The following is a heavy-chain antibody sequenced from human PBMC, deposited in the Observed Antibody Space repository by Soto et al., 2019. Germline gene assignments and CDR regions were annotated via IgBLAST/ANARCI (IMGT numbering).Heavy chain of an antibody. CDR3: ARLRNYGSGSRYYYYYSGMDV. Sequence: SETLSLTCTVSGGSISSSSYYWGWIRQPPGKGLEWIGSIYYSGSTYYNPSLKSRVTISVDTSKNQFSLKLSSVTAADTAVYYCARLRNYGSGSRYYYYYSGMDVWGQGTTVTVSS. CDR1: GGSISSSSYY. J-gene: IGHJ6*02. D-gene: IGHD3-10*01. V-gene: IGHV4-39*01. CDR2: IYYSGST.